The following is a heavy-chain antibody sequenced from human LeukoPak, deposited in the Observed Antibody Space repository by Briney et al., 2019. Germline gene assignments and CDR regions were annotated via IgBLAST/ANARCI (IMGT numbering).Heavy chain of an antibody. J-gene: IGHJ4*02. D-gene: IGHD4-11*01. V-gene: IGHV3-30*18. CDR3: AKLSLSFDDYSNYGYYFGY. Sequence: PGGSLRLSCAASGFTFNNYGMHWVRQAPDKGLEWVSVISYDGSKKYYADSVKGRFTISRDNSKNTLFLQMNSLRAEDTAVYYCAKLSLSFDDYSNYGYYFGYWGQGTLVTVSS. CDR1: GFTFNNYG. CDR2: ISYDGSKK.